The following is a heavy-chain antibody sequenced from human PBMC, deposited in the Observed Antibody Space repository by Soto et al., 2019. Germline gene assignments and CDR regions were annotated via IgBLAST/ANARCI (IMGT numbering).Heavy chain of an antibody. D-gene: IGHD3-10*01. V-gene: IGHV5-51*01. J-gene: IGHJ4*02. Sequence: GESLKISCKGSGYSFTSYWIGWVRQMPGKGLEWMGIIYPGDSDTRYSPSFQGQVTISADKSISTAYLQWSSLKASDTAMYYCASGRNYGSGSYYRFRETLPGSSFDYWGQGTLVTVSS. CDR2: IYPGDSDT. CDR3: ASGRNYGSGSYYRFRETLPGSSFDY. CDR1: GYSFTSYW.